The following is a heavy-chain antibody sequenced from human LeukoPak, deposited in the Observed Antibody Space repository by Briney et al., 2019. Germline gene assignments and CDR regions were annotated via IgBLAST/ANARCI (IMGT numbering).Heavy chain of an antibody. D-gene: IGHD6-19*01. Sequence: GGSLRLSCAASGFTVSSNYMSWVRQAPGKGLEWVSVIYSGGSTYYADSVKGRFTISRDNSKNTLYLQMNSLRAEDTAVYYCARQVGLAVAGPLDYWGQGALVTVSS. CDR3: ARQVGLAVAGPLDY. V-gene: IGHV3-66*04. J-gene: IGHJ4*02. CDR2: IYSGGST. CDR1: GFTVSSNY.